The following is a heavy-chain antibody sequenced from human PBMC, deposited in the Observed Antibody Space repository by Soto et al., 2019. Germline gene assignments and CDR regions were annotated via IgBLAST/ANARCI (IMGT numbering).Heavy chain of an antibody. D-gene: IGHD6-13*01. CDR1: GFTFSNAW. CDR3: TTLVGWQQFVPFDY. CDR2: IKSKTDGGTT. V-gene: IGHV3-15*01. Sequence: EVQLVESGGGLVKPGGSLRLSCAASGFTFSNAWMSWVRQAPGKGLEWVGRIKSKTDGGTTDYAAPVKGRFTISRDDSKNPLYLQMNSLKTEATAVYYGTTLVGWQQFVPFDYWGQGTLVTVSS. J-gene: IGHJ4*02.